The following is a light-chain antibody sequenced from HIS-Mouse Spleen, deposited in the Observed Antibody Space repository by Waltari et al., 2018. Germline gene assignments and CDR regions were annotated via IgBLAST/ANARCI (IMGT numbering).Light chain of an antibody. CDR2: EGS. CDR1: SSDVGSSNL. V-gene: IGLV2-23*01. CDR3: CSYAGSSTWV. J-gene: IGLJ3*02. Sequence: QSALTQPASVSGSPGQSITLSCTGTSSDVGSSNLVPWYQQHPGKAPKLMIYEGSNRPSGVSNRFSGSKSGNTASLTISGLQAEDEADYYCCSYAGSSTWVFGGGTKLTVL.